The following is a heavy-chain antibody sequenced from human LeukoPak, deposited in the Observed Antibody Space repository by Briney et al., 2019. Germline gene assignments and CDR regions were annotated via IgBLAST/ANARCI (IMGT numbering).Heavy chain of an antibody. CDR3: ARGPRYYDFWSGYQNWFDP. Sequence: KPSETLAPPRAVYGGGFSGYYWSWIPQPPRKGLEGIGEINHSGSTSYNPSLKSRVTISVDTSKNQFSLKLSSVTAADTAVYYCARGPRYYDFWSGYQNWFDPWGQGTLVTVSS. V-gene: IGHV4-34*01. J-gene: IGHJ5*02. CDR2: INHSGST. CDR1: GGGFSGYY. D-gene: IGHD3-3*01.